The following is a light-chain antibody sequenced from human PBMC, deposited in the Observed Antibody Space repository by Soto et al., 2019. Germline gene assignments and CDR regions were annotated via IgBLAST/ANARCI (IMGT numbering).Light chain of an antibody. Sequence: QSVLTQPASVYESPGQSITISCTGTSSDVGGYSYVSWYQQHPGDAPKLMIYHVTNRPSGVSDRFSGSKSGNTASLTISGFQAGDEDDYYCSSYTSSTVYIFGTGTKVTVL. J-gene: IGLJ1*01. CDR3: SSYTSSTVYI. CDR2: HVT. CDR1: SSDVGGYSY. V-gene: IGLV2-14*03.